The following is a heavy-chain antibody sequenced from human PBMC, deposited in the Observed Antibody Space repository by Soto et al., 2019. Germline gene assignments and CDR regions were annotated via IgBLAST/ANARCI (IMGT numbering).Heavy chain of an antibody. Sequence: QVQLQESGPGLVKHSQTLSLTCTVSGGSISSDGNYWSWIRQHPGKGQEWIGYIYYSGSTYYNPSLKSRVTISVDTSKNQFSLKLSSVTAADTAVYYCARDCRGAAAGICGMDVWGQGTTVTVSS. D-gene: IGHD6-13*01. CDR1: GGSISSDGNY. CDR2: IYYSGST. CDR3: ARDCRGAAAGICGMDV. V-gene: IGHV4-31*03. J-gene: IGHJ6*02.